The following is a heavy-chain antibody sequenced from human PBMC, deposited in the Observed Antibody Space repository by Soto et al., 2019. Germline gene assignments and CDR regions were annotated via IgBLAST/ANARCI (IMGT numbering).Heavy chain of an antibody. V-gene: IGHV6-1*01. CDR2: TYYRSKWYN. J-gene: IGHJ6*03. CDR1: GDSVSSNSAA. CDR3: ARDRGYCSGGSCYYYYYYYMDV. Sequence: KQSQTLSLTCAISGDSVSSNSAAWNWIRQSPSRGLEWLGRTYYRSKWYNDYAVSVKSRITINPDTSKNQFSLQLNSVTPEDTAVYYCARDRGYCSGGSCYYYYYYYMDVWGKGTTVTVSS. D-gene: IGHD2-15*01.